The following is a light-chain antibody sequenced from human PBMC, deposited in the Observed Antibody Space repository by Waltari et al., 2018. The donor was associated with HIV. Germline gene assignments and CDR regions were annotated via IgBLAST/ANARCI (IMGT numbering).Light chain of an antibody. CDR2: EVT. CDR3: SSFAPTNKFYVL. V-gene: IGLV2-8*01. CDR1: SSDIGGYNY. J-gene: IGLJ2*01. Sequence: QSTLTQPPSASGSPGPSVPISCPGTSSDIGGYNYVSWYQQHPGKAPKLIMTEVTKRPSGVPDRFSGSKSGNTASLTVSGLQADDEALYYCSSFAPTNKFYVLFGGGTTLTVL.